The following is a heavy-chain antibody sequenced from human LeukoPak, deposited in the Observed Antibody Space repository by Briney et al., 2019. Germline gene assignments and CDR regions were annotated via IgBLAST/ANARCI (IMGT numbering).Heavy chain of an antibody. CDR3: AKADDVVATNFDY. CDR2: FGGGGGSS. Sequence: PGGSLRLSCAASGFTFSTYAMSWVRQAPGKGLEWVSAFGGGGGSSYYADSVQGRFTIPRDNSKNTLYLQMNSLRVEDTAVYFCAKADDVVATNFDYWGQGTLVTVSS. V-gene: IGHV3-23*01. J-gene: IGHJ4*02. D-gene: IGHD5-12*01. CDR1: GFTFSTYA.